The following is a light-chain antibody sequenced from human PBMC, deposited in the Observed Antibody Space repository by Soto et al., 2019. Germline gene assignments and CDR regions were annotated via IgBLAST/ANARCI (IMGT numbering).Light chain of an antibody. J-gene: IGLJ2*01. CDR3: SSYAGSNHFAV. V-gene: IGLV2-8*01. CDR1: SSDVGGSNY. CDR2: EVS. Sequence: QSALTQPPSASGSPGLSVTISCTGPSSDVGGSNYVSWYQQHPGKAPKLIIYEVSKRPSGVPDRFSGSKSGNTASLTVSGLQAEDEADYYCSSYAGSNHFAVFGGGTKLTVL.